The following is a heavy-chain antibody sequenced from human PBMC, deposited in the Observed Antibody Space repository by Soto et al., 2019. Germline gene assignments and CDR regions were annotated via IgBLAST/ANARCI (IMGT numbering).Heavy chain of an antibody. V-gene: IGHV1-69*01. Sequence: QVQLVQSGAEVKKPGSSVKVSCKASGGTFSSYAISWVRQAPGQRLEWMGGIIPIFGKANYAQKFQGRVTITADESTSTAYMALSSLRSADTAVYYCARERSGSQNWCDPWGQGTLVTVSS. CDR3: ARERSGSQNWCDP. J-gene: IGHJ5*02. CDR1: GGTFSSYA. D-gene: IGHD1-26*01. CDR2: IIPIFGKA.